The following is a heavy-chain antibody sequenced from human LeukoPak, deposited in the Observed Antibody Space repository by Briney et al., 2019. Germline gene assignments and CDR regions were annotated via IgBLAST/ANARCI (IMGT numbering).Heavy chain of an antibody. CDR2: IGYEGVHK. D-gene: IGHD4-23*01. V-gene: IGHV3-30*02. J-gene: IGHJ4*02. CDR1: GFTFNNFG. CDR3: AKDLHGGYSSDY. Sequence: GGSLRLSCAASGFTFNNFGMHWVRQAPGKGLEWVSFIGYEGVHKYYADSVKGRFTISKDNSKATSYLQMNSLRPEDTAVYYCAKDLHGGYSSDYWGQGTLVTVFS.